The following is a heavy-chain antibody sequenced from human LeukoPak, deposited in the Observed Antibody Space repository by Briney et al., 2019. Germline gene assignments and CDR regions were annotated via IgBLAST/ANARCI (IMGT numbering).Heavy chain of an antibody. V-gene: IGHV3-30*04. Sequence: GRSLRLSCAASGFTFSSYAMHWVRQAPGKGLEWVAVISYDGSNKYYADSVKGRFTISRDNSKNTLYLQMNSLRAEDTAVYYCAKGQTTVKLNWFDPRGQGTLVTVSS. CDR3: AKGQTTVKLNWFDP. D-gene: IGHD4-11*01. CDR2: ISYDGSNK. CDR1: GFTFSSYA. J-gene: IGHJ5*02.